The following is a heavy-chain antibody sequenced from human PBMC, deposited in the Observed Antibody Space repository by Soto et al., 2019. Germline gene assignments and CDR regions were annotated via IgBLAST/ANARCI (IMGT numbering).Heavy chain of an antibody. Sequence: QVQLQESGPGLVKPSETLSLTCTVSGGSVSSGRFYWSWIRQPPGKGLEWIGYIYYSGSTKYNPSLRSRVTISLDTSKNQFSLKXTSVTAVDTAVYYCARSGSGSGWLGGQGTXVXXSS. J-gene: IGHJ4*02. D-gene: IGHD6-19*01. CDR3: ARSGSGSGWL. CDR1: GGSVSSGRFY. CDR2: IYYSGST. V-gene: IGHV4-61*01.